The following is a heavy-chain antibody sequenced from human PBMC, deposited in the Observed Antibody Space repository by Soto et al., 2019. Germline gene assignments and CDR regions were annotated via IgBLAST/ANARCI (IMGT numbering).Heavy chain of an antibody. CDR1: GGSISSYY. J-gene: IGHJ4*02. D-gene: IGHD3-22*01. CDR3: ARHGMDYYDSSGYYYSPYYFDY. Sequence: SETLSLTCTVSGGSISSYYWSWIRQPPGKGLEWIGYIYYSGSTNYNPALKSRVTISVDTSKNQFSLKLSSVTAADTAVYYCARHGMDYYDSSGYYYSPYYFDYWGQGTLVTVSS. V-gene: IGHV4-59*08. CDR2: IYYSGST.